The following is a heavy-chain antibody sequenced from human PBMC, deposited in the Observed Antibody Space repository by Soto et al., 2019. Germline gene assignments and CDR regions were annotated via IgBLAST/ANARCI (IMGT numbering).Heavy chain of an antibody. CDR3: ARGGATGRIMGEYYYYYYMDV. D-gene: IGHD1-1*01. CDR2: MNPNSGNT. Sequence: GASVKVSCKASGYTFTSYDINWVRQATGQGLEWMGWMNPNSGNTGYAQKFQGRVTMTRNTSISTAYMELSSLRSEDTAVYYCARGGATGRIMGEYYYYYYMDVWGKGTTVTVSS. J-gene: IGHJ6*03. V-gene: IGHV1-8*01. CDR1: GYTFTSYD.